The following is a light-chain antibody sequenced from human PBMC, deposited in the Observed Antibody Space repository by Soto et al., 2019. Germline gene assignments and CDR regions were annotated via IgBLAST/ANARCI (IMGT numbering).Light chain of an antibody. CDR1: QSVNIH. V-gene: IGKV3-11*01. CDR2: GAS. J-gene: IGKJ4*01. CDR3: QQRSNWPLT. Sequence: EIVMTQSPATLSVSPGERATLSCRASQSVNIHLAWYQQKPGQAPRLLIYGASARATGIPAKFSGSGSGTDFTLTISSLEPEDFAVYYCQQRSNWPLTFGGGTKVDNK.